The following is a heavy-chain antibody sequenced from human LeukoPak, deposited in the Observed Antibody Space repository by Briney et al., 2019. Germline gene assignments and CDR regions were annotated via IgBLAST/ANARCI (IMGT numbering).Heavy chain of an antibody. J-gene: IGHJ4*02. D-gene: IGHD3-16*01. Sequence: YPGGSLRLSCAASGFTFSTYWMNWVRQAPGKGLERVANIKPDGSDMYYVDSVKGRFTVSRDNARNSLYLQMNSLRAEDTAVYYCAKGGDHWGQGTLVTVSS. CDR3: AKGGDH. V-gene: IGHV3-7*01. CDR1: GFTFSTYW. CDR2: IKPDGSDM.